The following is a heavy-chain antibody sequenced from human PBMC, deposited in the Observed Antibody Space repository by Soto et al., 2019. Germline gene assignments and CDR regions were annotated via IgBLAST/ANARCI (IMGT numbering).Heavy chain of an antibody. Sequence: GGSLRLSCAASGFTFSDYYMSWMRQAPGKGLEWVSYISSSGSTIYYADSVKGRFTISRDNAKNSLYLQMNSLRAEDTAVYYCARDRAYSSSWKRLDYWGQGTLVTVSS. J-gene: IGHJ4*02. CDR2: ISSSGSTI. CDR3: ARDRAYSSSWKRLDY. CDR1: GFTFSDYY. V-gene: IGHV3-11*01. D-gene: IGHD6-13*01.